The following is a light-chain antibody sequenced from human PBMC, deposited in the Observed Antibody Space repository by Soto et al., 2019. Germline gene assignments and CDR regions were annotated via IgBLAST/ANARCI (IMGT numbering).Light chain of an antibody. V-gene: IGKV1-39*01. J-gene: IGKJ1*01. Sequence: DIQMTPSPSSLSASVGDRVTITCRASQSISNYLNWYQQKPGKAPKLLIYAASSLQSGVPSRFSGSGSGTDFTLTISSLQPEDFATYYCQQSYSTLWTFGQGTKVEIK. CDR1: QSISNY. CDR3: QQSYSTLWT. CDR2: AAS.